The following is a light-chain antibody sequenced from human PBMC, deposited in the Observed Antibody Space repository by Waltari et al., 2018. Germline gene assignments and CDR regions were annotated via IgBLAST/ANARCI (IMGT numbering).Light chain of an antibody. J-gene: IGKJ2*01. CDR2: AAS. V-gene: IGKV1-39*01. Sequence: DIQMTQSPSSLSASVGDRVTITCRASQNSANYLNWYQQKPGTAPELLIYAASNLHGGVPSRFTGSGSGTDFTLTISSVQPEDLATYYCQQSYSTPRTFGQGTKLDI. CDR3: QQSYSTPRT. CDR1: QNSANY.